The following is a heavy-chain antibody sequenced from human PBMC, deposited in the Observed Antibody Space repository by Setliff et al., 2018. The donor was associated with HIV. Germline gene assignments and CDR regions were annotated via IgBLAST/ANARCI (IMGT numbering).Heavy chain of an antibody. Sequence: GGSLRLSCAASEFTFSVYAMSWLRQAPGKGLEWVSSISSSGTYIYYADSMKGRFTISRDKAGNSLYLQMNSLRAEDTAIYYCARDRERWLQSRLFDPWGQGTLVTVSS. CDR2: ISSSGTYI. V-gene: IGHV3-21*01. J-gene: IGHJ5*02. D-gene: IGHD4-4*01. CDR1: EFTFSVYA. CDR3: ARDRERWLQSRLFDP.